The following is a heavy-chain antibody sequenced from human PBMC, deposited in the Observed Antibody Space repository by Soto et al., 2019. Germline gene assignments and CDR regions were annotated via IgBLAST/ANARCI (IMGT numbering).Heavy chain of an antibody. Sequence: LSGTLALTCAVYGEFFIGYYWCWIVQPTGKGLEWIGEINHSGSTNYNPSLKSRVTISVDTSKNQFSLKLSSVTAADTAVYYCARAAPIAVACGMDVWGQGTTVT. CDR2: INHSGST. D-gene: IGHD6-19*01. CDR1: GEFFIGYY. CDR3: ARAAPIAVACGMDV. J-gene: IGHJ6*02. V-gene: IGHV4-34*01.